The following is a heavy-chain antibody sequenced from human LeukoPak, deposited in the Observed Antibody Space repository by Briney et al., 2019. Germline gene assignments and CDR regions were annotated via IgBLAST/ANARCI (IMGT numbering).Heavy chain of an antibody. CDR1: GFTFSSYE. J-gene: IGHJ4*02. CDR3: ARDPGYCSSTSCYKFFDY. D-gene: IGHD2-2*02. CDR2: ISTSGSTI. V-gene: IGHV3-48*03. Sequence: GGSLRLSCEASGFTFSSYEMNWVRQAPGKGLEWVSYISTSGSTIYYADSVKGRFTVSRDNAKNSLYLQMNSLRAEDTADYYCARDPGYCSSTSCYKFFDYWGQGTLVTVSS.